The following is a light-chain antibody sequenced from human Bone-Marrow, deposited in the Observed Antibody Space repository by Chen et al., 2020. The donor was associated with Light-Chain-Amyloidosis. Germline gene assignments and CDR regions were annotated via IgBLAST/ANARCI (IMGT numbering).Light chain of an antibody. Sequence: QSALTQPPSASGSPGQPVTISCTGTSSDVGDYNYVSWYQQHPGKAPKLIIYDVTERPSGVPDRFSGSKSGNTASRTVSGLQAEDEADYYCYLYSVGSTYVFGTGTKVIVL. CDR1: SSDVGDYNY. J-gene: IGLJ1*01. CDR2: DVT. CDR3: YLYSVGSTYV. V-gene: IGLV2-8*01.